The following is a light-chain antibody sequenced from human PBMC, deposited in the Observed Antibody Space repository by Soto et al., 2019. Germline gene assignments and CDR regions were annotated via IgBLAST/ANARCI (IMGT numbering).Light chain of an antibody. CDR3: QQRSNWPPIT. Sequence: EIVFTHSSATLSFSPGQRATLSCRASQSVKTFLVWYQHRPGQAPRVLIYDASHRASGIPARFSGSGSGTDFTLTISSLEPEDAALYYCQQRSNWPPITFGQGTRLEIK. V-gene: IGKV3-11*01. J-gene: IGKJ5*01. CDR2: DAS. CDR1: QSVKTF.